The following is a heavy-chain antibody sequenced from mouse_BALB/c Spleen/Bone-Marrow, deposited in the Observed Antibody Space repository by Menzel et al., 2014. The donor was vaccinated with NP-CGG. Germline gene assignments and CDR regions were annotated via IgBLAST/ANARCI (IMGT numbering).Heavy chain of an antibody. J-gene: IGHJ1*01. Sequence: EVQLVESGVGLVKPGGSLKLSCAASGFTFSSYAMSWVRQTPEKRLEWVATIGSGGSYTYYPDSVKGRFTISRDNAKNTLYLQMSSLRSEDTAMYYCARPPYYGSSEWYFDVWGAGTTVTVSS. CDR3: ARPPYYGSSEWYFDV. D-gene: IGHD1-1*01. V-gene: IGHV5-9-3*01. CDR2: IGSGGSYT. CDR1: GFTFSSYA.